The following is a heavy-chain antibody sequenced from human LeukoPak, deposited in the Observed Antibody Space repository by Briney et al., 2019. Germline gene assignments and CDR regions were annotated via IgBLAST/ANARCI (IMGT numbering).Heavy chain of an antibody. CDR3: AKAPRITMIVVVITPYYMDV. D-gene: IGHD3-22*01. CDR1: GFTFSSYN. J-gene: IGHJ6*03. CDR2: ISSSSSYI. V-gene: IGHV3-21*04. Sequence: GGSLRLSCAASGFTFSSYNRNWVRQAPGKGLEWVSSISSSSSYIYYADSVKGRFTISRDNSKNTLYLQMNSLRAEDTAVYYCAKAPRITMIVVVITPYYMDVWGKGTTVTVSS.